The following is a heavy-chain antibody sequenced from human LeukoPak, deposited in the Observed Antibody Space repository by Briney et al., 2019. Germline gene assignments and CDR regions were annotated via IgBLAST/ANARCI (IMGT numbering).Heavy chain of an antibody. Sequence: SETLSLTCTVSGGSINSYYWSWIRQPPGKGLEWIGYIYYSGSTSYNPSLKSRVTISVDTSKNQFSLKLSSVTAADTAVYYCARGPLTRSGYSFDYWGQGTLVTVSS. J-gene: IGHJ4*02. CDR3: ARGPLTRSGYSFDY. CDR2: IYYSGST. D-gene: IGHD3-22*01. CDR1: GGSINSYY. V-gene: IGHV4-59*01.